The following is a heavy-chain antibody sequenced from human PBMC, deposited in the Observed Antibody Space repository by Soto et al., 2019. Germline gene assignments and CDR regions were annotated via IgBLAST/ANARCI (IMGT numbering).Heavy chain of an antibody. CDR1: GYTFTGSS. Sequence: QVQLVQSGAEVKKPGASVNVSCEASGYTFTGSSIHWVRQAPGQGLEWMGYINPNSGGTIFAQKFQGRVTMTRDSSISTAYMELSRVASDDTAVYYCARDLTGDPNYWGQGTLFTVSS. J-gene: IGHJ4*02. CDR3: ARDLTGDPNY. V-gene: IGHV1-2*02. CDR2: INPNSGGT. D-gene: IGHD7-27*01.